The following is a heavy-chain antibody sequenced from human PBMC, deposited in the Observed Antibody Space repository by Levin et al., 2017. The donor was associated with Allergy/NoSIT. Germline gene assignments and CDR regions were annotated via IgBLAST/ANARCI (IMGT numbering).Heavy chain of an antibody. D-gene: IGHD6-19*01. V-gene: IGHV4-39*01. J-gene: IGHJ2*01. CDR2: IYYSGST. CDR1: GGSISSSSYY. Sequence: SQTLSLTCTVSGGSISSSSYYWGWIRQPPGKGLEWIGSIYYSGSTYYNPSLKSRVTISVDTSKNQFSLKLSSVTAADTAVYYCARHGGDQWLVDYWYFDLWGRGTLVTVSS. CDR3: ARHGGDQWLVDYWYFDL.